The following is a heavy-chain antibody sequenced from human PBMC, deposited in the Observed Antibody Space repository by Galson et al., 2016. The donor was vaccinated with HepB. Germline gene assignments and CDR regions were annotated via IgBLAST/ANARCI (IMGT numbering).Heavy chain of an antibody. J-gene: IGHJ4*02. D-gene: IGHD2-2*01. CDR2: INHRGST. CDR1: GGSFSGYY. V-gene: IGHV4-34*01. CDR3: ARLRGYCSSTNCRWLDY. Sequence: ETLSLTCAVYGGSFSGYYWSWIRQPPGKGLEWIGEINHRGSTNYNPSLKNRVTVSVDTSENQFSLKLTSVTAADTAVYYCARLRGYCSSTNCRWLDYWGQGSLVTVSS.